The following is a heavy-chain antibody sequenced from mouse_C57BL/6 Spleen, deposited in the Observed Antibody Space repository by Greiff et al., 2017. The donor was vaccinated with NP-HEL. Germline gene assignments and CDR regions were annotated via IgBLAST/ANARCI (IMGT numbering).Heavy chain of an antibody. J-gene: IGHJ3*01. CDR2: IFPGSGST. V-gene: IGHV1-75*01. Sequence: VQGVESGPELVKPGASVKISCKASGYTFTDYYINWVKQRPGQGLEWIGWIFPGSGSTYYNEKFKGKATLTVDKSSSTAYMLLSSLTSEDSAVYFCARDGLRLAWFAYWGQGTLVTVSA. CDR1: GYTFTDYY. CDR3: ARDGLRLAWFAY. D-gene: IGHD3-2*02.